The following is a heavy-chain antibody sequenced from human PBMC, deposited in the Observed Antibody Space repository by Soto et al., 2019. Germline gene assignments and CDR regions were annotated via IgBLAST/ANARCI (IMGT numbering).Heavy chain of an antibody. CDR1: GDSVSSNSAA. CDR3: ARLAPGGSGGGGDY. D-gene: IGHD6-19*01. CDR2: TYCRSKWYN. V-gene: IGHV6-1*01. Sequence: SQTLSLTCSISGDSVSSNSAAWNWIRQSPSRGLEWLGRTYCRSKWYNDYAASVKSRITINPDTSKNHFSLQLKSVTPEDTALYYCARLAPGGSGGGGDYWGQGTLVTVSS. J-gene: IGHJ4*02.